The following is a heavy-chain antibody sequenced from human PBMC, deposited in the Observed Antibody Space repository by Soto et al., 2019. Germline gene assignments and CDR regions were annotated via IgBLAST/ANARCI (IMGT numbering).Heavy chain of an antibody. CDR2: FDPEDGET. Sequence: VASVKVSCKVSGYTLTELSMHWVRQAPGKGLEWMGGFDPEDGETIYAQKFQGRVTMTEDTSTDTAYMELSSLRSEDTAVYYCAIYSSSSPYYFDYWGQGTLVTVSS. D-gene: IGHD6-6*01. CDR1: GYTLTELS. CDR3: AIYSSSSPYYFDY. V-gene: IGHV1-24*01. J-gene: IGHJ4*02.